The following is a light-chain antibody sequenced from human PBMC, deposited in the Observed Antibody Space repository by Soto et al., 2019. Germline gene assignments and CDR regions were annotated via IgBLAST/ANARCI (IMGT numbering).Light chain of an antibody. J-gene: IGKJ1*01. Sequence: IVWTQSPATLSLSPGERVTLSCRASQSVSSKLAWYQHKPGQVPRLLIYRASTRATGIPARFSGSGSGTEFTLTISSLQPDDFATYYCQQYNSYSPETFGQGTKVDIK. CDR3: QQYNSYSPET. CDR2: RAS. V-gene: IGKV3-15*01. CDR1: QSVSSK.